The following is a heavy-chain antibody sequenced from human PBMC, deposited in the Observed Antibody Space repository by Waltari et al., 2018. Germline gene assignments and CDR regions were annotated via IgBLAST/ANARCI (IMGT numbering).Heavy chain of an antibody. V-gene: IGHV1-46*03. CDR2: INPSGGST. Sequence: QVQLVQSGAEVKKPGASVKVSCKASGYTFTSYYMHWVRQAPGQGLEGMGIINPSGGSTSYAQKFQGRVTMTRDTSTSTVYMELSSLRSEDTAVYYCARDSSSWYRGDYFDYWGQGTLVTVSS. CDR1: GYTFTSYY. J-gene: IGHJ4*02. D-gene: IGHD6-13*01. CDR3: ARDSSSWYRGDYFDY.